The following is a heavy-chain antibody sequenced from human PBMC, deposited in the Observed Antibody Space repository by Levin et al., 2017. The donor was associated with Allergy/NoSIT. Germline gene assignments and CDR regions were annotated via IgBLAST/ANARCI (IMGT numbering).Heavy chain of an antibody. Sequence: PGGSLRLSCQASGYTINSYWIAWVRHLPGKGLEWMAIIYPDDSDVRYNPSFEGQVIVSADKTIKTAYLQWSSLTASDSGTYYCARWGGLSRERGFDFWGQGTLVTVS. CDR3: ARWGGLSRERGFDF. CDR2: IYPDDSDV. V-gene: IGHV5-51*01. D-gene: IGHD1-1*01. CDR1: GYTINSYW. J-gene: IGHJ5*01.